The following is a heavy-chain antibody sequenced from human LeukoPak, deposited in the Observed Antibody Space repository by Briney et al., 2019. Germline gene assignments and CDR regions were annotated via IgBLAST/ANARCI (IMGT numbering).Heavy chain of an antibody. V-gene: IGHV3-48*03. Sequence: GGSLRLSCAASGFTFSRYEMNWVRQAPGKGLEWISYISTTGDRIQYADSVKGRFTISRDNAKNSLYLQMNSLRAEDTAVYYCARDTKDYWGQGTLVTVSS. CDR2: ISTTGDRI. D-gene: IGHD2-8*01. J-gene: IGHJ4*02. CDR1: GFTFSRYE. CDR3: ARDTKDY.